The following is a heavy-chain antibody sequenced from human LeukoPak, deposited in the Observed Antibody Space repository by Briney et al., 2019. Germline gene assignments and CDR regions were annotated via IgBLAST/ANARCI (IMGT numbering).Heavy chain of an antibody. CDR3: ASRDKVGATGSYWRPFDY. J-gene: IGHJ4*02. V-gene: IGHV3-21*01. CDR1: GFTFSSYE. Sequence: GGSLRLSCVASGFTFSSYEMNWVRQAPGKGLEWVSSISSSSSYIYYADSVKGRFTISRDNAKNSLYLQMNSLRAEDTAVYYCASRDKVGATGSYWRPFDYWGQGTLVTVSS. D-gene: IGHD1-26*01. CDR2: ISSSSSYI.